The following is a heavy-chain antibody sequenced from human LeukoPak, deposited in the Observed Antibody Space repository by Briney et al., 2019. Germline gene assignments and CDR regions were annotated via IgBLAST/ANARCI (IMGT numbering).Heavy chain of an antibody. V-gene: IGHV4-34*01. CDR2: INHSGST. J-gene: IGHJ6*02. D-gene: IGHD1-26*01. CDR3: AREVGATGYYYYGMDV. Sequence: SETLSLTCAVYGGSFSGYYWSWIRQPPGKGLEWIGEINHSGSTNYNPSLKSRVTISVDTSKNQFSLKLSSVTAADTAVYYCAREVGATGYYYYGMDVWGQGTTVTVSS. CDR1: GGSFSGYY.